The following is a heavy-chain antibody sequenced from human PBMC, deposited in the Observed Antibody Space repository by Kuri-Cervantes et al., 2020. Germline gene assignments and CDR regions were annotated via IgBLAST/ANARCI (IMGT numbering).Heavy chain of an antibody. V-gene: IGHV4-59*13. D-gene: IGHD2-15*01. Sequence: GSLRLSCTVSGGSISTYYWSWIRQPPGKGLEWIGYIYYSVSTNYNPSCRCQVTISVATSKNQFSLKLSSGTAADTDVYNCARGGYYIGGRCYDDAFDFWGQGTMVTVSS. CDR3: ARGGYYIGGRCYDDAFDF. J-gene: IGHJ3*01. CDR1: GGSISTYY. CDR2: IYYSVST.